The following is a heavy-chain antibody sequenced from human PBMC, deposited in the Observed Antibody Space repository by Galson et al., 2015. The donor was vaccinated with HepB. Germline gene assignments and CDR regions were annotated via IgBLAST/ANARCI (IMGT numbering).Heavy chain of an antibody. CDR2: IIPILGLT. V-gene: IGHV1-69*04. Sequence: SVKVSCKASGDTFGSYSINWVRQAPGQGLEWMGRIIPILGLTNYAQNFQGRVTFTADKSTSTVYMELSSLRSEDTAVYYCARDPYYDILTGYYYAFDIWGQGTMVTVSS. J-gene: IGHJ3*02. CDR1: GDTFGSYS. D-gene: IGHD3-9*01. CDR3: ARDPYYDILTGYYYAFDI.